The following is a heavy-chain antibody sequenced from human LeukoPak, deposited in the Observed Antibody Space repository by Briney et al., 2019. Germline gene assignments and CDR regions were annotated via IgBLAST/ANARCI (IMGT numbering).Heavy chain of an antibody. CDR1: GGSFSGYY. Sequence: SETLSLTCAVYGGSFSGYYWSWIRQPPGKGLERIGEINHSGSTNYNPSLKSRVTISVDTSKNQFSLKLSSVTAADTAVYYCARGSGYCSGGSCRLFSSGYYYMEVWGKGTTVTVSS. D-gene: IGHD2-15*01. CDR2: INHSGST. CDR3: ARGSGYCSGGSCRLFSSGYYYMEV. J-gene: IGHJ6*03. V-gene: IGHV4-34*01.